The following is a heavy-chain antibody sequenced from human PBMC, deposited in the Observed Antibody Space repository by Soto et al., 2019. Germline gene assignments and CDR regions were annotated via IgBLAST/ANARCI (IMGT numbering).Heavy chain of an antibody. D-gene: IGHD1-1*01. Sequence: EVQLLESGGDLVQPGGSLRLSCAASGFTFGIYAMTWVRQAPGKGLEWVSTISATGGSTFYADSVKGRFTISRDNSKNTLYLQMNSLRAEDTALYYCSEDLRNLYFFDFWGQGTLVTVSS. CDR2: ISATGGST. CDR3: SEDLRNLYFFDF. J-gene: IGHJ4*02. CDR1: GFTFGIYA. V-gene: IGHV3-23*01.